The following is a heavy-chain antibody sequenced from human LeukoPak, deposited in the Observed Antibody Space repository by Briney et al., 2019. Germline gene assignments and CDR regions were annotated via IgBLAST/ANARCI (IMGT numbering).Heavy chain of an antibody. J-gene: IGHJ6*03. CDR1: GYTFTSYD. D-gene: IGHD2-15*01. CDR2: MNPNSGNT. CDR3: ARDVGEYYYMDV. Sequence: GASVKVSCKASGYTFTSYDINWVRQATGQGLEWMGWMNPNSGNTGYAQKFQGRVTITRNTSISTAYMELSSLRSEDTAVYYCARDVGEYYYMDVWGKGTTVTVSS. V-gene: IGHV1-8*03.